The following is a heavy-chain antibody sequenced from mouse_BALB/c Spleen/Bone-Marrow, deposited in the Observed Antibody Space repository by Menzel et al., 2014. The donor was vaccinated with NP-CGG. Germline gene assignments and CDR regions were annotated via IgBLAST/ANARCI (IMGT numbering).Heavy chain of an antibody. CDR2: INPSNGGT. D-gene: IGHD1-1*01. CDR3: TRSNYGYWYFDV. V-gene: IGHV1S81*02. Sequence: VKLVESGAELVKPGASVKLSCKASGYSFTNYYMYWVKRRPGQGLEWIGEINPSNGGTNFNEKFKNKATLTVDKSSSTAYMQLSGLTSEDSAVYYCTRSNYGYWYFDVWGAGTTVTVSS. J-gene: IGHJ1*01. CDR1: GYSFTNYY.